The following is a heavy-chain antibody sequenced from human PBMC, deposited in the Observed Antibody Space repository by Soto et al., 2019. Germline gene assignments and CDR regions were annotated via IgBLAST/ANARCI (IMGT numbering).Heavy chain of an antibody. V-gene: IGHV1-18*01. D-gene: IGHD2-15*01. CDR2: ISAYNGNT. Sequence: ASVKVSFKASGYTFTSYGISWVRQAPGQGLEWMGWISAYNGNTNYAQKLQGRVTMTTDTSTSTAYMELRSLRSDDTAVYYCARSSYCSGGSCYYGSGNWFDPWGQGTLVTVSS. CDR1: GYTFTSYG. CDR3: ARSSYCSGGSCYYGSGNWFDP. J-gene: IGHJ5*02.